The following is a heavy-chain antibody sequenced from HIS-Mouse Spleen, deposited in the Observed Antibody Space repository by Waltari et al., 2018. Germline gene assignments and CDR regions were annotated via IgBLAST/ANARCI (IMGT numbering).Heavy chain of an antibody. Sequence: STYYNPSLKSRVTISVDTSKNQFSLKLSSVTAADTAVYYCARTHYSAGRWFDPWGQGTLVTVSS. J-gene: IGHJ5*02. CDR3: ARTHYSAGRWFDP. CDR2: ST. D-gene: IGHD4-4*01. V-gene: IGHV4-39*07.